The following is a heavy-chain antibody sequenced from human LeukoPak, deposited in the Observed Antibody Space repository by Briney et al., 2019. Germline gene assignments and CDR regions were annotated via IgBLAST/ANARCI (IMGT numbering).Heavy chain of an antibody. Sequence: GGSLRFSCAASGFSFSSYWMHWVRQVPGKGLVWVSRANSDGSNTTYADSVRGRFTISRDNAKNTLFLQMNSLRVEDTAVYYCARGNYYGMDVWGQGTTVTVSS. CDR1: GFSFSSYW. CDR2: ANSDGSNT. CDR3: ARGNYYGMDV. J-gene: IGHJ6*02. V-gene: IGHV3-74*01.